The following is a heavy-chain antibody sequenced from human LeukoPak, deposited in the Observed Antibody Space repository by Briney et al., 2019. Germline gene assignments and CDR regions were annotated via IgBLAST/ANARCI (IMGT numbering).Heavy chain of an antibody. D-gene: IGHD6-19*01. CDR1: GFTFSSYA. V-gene: IGHV3-30*04. CDR3: ARDQAVAGGIDY. Sequence: PGGSLRLSCAASGFTFSSYAMHWVRQAPGKGLERVAVISYDGSNKYYADSVKGRFTISRDNSKNTLYLQMNSLRAEDTAVYYCARDQAVAGGIDYWGQGTLVTVSS. J-gene: IGHJ4*02. CDR2: ISYDGSNK.